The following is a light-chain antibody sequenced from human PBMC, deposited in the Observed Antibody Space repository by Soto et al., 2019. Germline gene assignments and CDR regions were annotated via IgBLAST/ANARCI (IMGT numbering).Light chain of an antibody. CDR3: CSYAGSSTPRV. CDR1: SSHVGSYNL. J-gene: IGLJ3*02. V-gene: IGLV2-23*02. Sequence: QSVLTQPASVSGSPGQSITISCTGTSSHVGSYNLVSWYQQHPGKAPKLMIYEVSKRPSGVSNRFSGSKSGNTASLTISGLQAEDEADYYCCSYAGSSTPRVFGGGTKVTVL. CDR2: EVS.